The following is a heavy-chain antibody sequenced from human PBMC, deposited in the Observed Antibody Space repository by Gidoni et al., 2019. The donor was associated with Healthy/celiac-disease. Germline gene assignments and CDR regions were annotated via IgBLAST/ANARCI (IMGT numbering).Heavy chain of an antibody. CDR1: GGSFSGYY. CDR3: ARGHPSGYYDFWSGYPADEHDY. J-gene: IGHJ4*02. Sequence: QVQLQQWGAGLLKPSETLSLTCAVYGGSFSGYYCSWIRQPPGKGLEWIGEINHSGSTNYNPSLKSRVTISVDTSKNQFSLKLSSVTAADTAVYYCARGHPSGYYDFWSGYPADEHDYWGQGTLVTVSS. V-gene: IGHV4-34*01. D-gene: IGHD3-3*01. CDR2: INHSGST.